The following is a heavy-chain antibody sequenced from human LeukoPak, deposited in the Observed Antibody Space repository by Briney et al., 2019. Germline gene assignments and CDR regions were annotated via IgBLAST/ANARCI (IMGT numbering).Heavy chain of an antibody. J-gene: IGHJ6*02. CDR1: GASINNVDFY. CDR3: ARSYYYGSGSPYYGMDV. CDR2: IYNSGST. Sequence: SETLSLTCTVSGASINNVDFYWTWIRQAPGKGLEWIGYIYNSGSTHFNPSLKSRVTMSDDTSKNQFSLTLSSVTAADTAVYYCARSYYYGSGSPYYGMDVWGQGTTVTVSS. V-gene: IGHV4-30-4*08. D-gene: IGHD3-10*01.